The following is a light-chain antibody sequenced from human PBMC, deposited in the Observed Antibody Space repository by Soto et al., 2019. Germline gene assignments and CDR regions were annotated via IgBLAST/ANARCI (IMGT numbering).Light chain of an antibody. CDR2: DAS. Sequence: DIQMTQSPSSLSASVGDRVTITCQASQDISNHLNWYQQKPGKAPKXLIYDASNLETGVPSRFSGSGSGTDFTFTISSLQPEDSETYYCQQYDNLPLTFGGGTKVDIK. V-gene: IGKV1-33*01. CDR3: QQYDNLPLT. J-gene: IGKJ4*01. CDR1: QDISNH.